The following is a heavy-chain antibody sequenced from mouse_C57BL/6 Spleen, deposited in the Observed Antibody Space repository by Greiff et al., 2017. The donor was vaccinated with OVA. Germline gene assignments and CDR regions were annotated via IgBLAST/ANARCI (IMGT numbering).Heavy chain of an antibody. D-gene: IGHD1-1*01. Sequence: QVQLQQPGAELVMPGASVKLSCKASGYTFTSYWMHWVKQRPGQGLEWIGEIDPSDSYTKYNQKFKGKSTLTVDKSSSTAYMLRSSLTSEDSAVYYCARGLNYGSSPYYFDYWGQGTTLTVSS. CDR3: ARGLNYGSSPYYFDY. V-gene: IGHV1-69*01. J-gene: IGHJ2*01. CDR1: GYTFTSYW. CDR2: IDPSDSYT.